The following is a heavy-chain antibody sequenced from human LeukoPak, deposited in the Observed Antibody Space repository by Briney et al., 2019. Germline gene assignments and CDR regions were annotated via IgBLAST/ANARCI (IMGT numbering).Heavy chain of an antibody. D-gene: IGHD2-15*01. V-gene: IGHV3-53*01. CDR1: GFTVSSNY. J-gene: IGHJ3*02. CDR3: AREMVVAATRDAFDI. CDR2: IYSGGST. Sequence: GGSLRLSFAASGFTVSSNYMSWVRQAPGKGLEWVSVIYSGGSTYYADSVKGRFTISRDNSKNTLYLQMNSLRAEDTAVYYCAREMVVAATRDAFDIWGQGTMVTVSS.